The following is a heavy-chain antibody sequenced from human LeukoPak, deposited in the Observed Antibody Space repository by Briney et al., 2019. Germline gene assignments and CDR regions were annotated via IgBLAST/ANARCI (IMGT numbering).Heavy chain of an antibody. CDR3: AKDPYSMEWGCYVGY. V-gene: IGHV3-30*18. CDR1: GFTFSNYG. Sequence: GGSLRLSCAASGFTFSNYGMHWVRQAPGKGLEWVAVISYDGSNKYYADSVKGRFTITRDNSKNTIYQQMNSLRAEDTAVYYCAKDPYSMEWGCYVGYWGQGTLVSVSS. CDR2: ISYDGSNK. J-gene: IGHJ4*02. D-gene: IGHD2/OR15-2a*01.